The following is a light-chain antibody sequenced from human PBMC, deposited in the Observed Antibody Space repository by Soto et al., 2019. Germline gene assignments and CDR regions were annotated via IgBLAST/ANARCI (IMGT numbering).Light chain of an antibody. CDR2: KAS. CDR3: QHYNSYSEA. CDR1: QTISSW. V-gene: IGKV1-5*03. J-gene: IGKJ2*01. Sequence: DIQITQSPSTMSETVGDRVTITCRASQTISSWLAWYQQKPGKAPKLLIYKASTLKSGVPSRFSGSGSGTEFTLTISSLQPDDFATYYCQHYNSYSEAFGQRT.